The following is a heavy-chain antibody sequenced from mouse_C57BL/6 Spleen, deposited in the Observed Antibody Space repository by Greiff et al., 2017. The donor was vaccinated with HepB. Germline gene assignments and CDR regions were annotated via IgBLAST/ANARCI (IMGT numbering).Heavy chain of an antibody. CDR2: IDPSDSYT. CDR3: ARRSPTVVASYWYFDV. J-gene: IGHJ1*03. V-gene: IGHV1-50*01. D-gene: IGHD1-1*01. CDR1: GYTFTSYW. Sequence: VQLQQPGAELVKPGASVKLSCKASGYTFTSYWMQWVKQRPGQGLEWIGEIDPSDSYTNYNQKFKGKATLTVDTSSSTAYMQLSSLTSEDSAVYYCARRSPTVVASYWYFDVWGTGTTVTVSS.